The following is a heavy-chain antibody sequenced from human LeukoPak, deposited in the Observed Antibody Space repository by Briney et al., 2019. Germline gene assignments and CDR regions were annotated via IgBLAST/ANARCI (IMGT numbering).Heavy chain of an antibody. Sequence: GGSLRLSCAASGFTFSSYAMSWVRQAPGEGLEWVSAISGSGGSTYYADSVKGRFTISRDNSKNTLYLQMNSLRAEDTAVYYCAKDWVFGVLYFDYWGQGTLVTVSS. CDR1: GFTFSSYA. CDR3: AKDWVFGVLYFDY. V-gene: IGHV3-23*01. J-gene: IGHJ4*02. CDR2: ISGSGGST. D-gene: IGHD3-3*01.